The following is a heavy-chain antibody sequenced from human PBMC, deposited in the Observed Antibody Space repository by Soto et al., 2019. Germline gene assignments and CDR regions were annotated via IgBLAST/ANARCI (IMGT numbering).Heavy chain of an antibody. D-gene: IGHD2-15*01. Sequence: ASVKVSCKASGGTFSSYTISWVRQAPGQGLEWMGRIIPILGIANYAQKFQGRVTITADKSTSTAYMELSSLRSEDTAVYYCASSQMEEGSAGQQPRYMDVWGKGTTVTISS. CDR1: GGTFSSYT. V-gene: IGHV1-69*02. CDR2: IIPILGIA. CDR3: ASSQMEEGSAGQQPRYMDV. J-gene: IGHJ6*03.